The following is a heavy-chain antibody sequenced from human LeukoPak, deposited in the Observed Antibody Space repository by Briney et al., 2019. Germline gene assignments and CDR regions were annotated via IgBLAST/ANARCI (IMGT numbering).Heavy chain of an antibody. CDR1: GGTFSSYA. J-gene: IGHJ3*02. D-gene: IGHD5-18*01. Sequence: ASVKVSCKAPGGTFSSYAISWVRQAPGQGLEWMGGIIPIFGTANYAQKFQGRVTITADESTSTAYMELSSLRSEDTAVYYCARDLPARATSGGRGYSYGYDAFNIWGQGTMVTVSS. V-gene: IGHV1-69*13. CDR2: IIPIFGTA. CDR3: ARDLPARATSGGRGYSYGYDAFNI.